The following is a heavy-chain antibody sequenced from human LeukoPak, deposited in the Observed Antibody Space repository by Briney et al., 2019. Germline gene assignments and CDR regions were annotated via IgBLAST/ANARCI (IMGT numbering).Heavy chain of an antibody. CDR2: IYPGDSDT. Sequence: GESLKISCKGSGYSFTSYWIGWVRQMPGKGLEWMGIIYPGDSDTRYSPSFQGQVTISAGKSISTAYLQWSSLKASDTAMYYCARAHSSGYYPYYFDYWGQGTLVTVSS. CDR1: GYSFTSYW. J-gene: IGHJ4*02. D-gene: IGHD3-22*01. V-gene: IGHV5-51*01. CDR3: ARAHSSGYYPYYFDY.